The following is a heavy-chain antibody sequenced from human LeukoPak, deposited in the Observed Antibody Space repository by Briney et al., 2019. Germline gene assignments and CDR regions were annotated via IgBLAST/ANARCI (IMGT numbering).Heavy chain of an antibody. CDR1: GFTFSSYS. CDR3: ARDGYYDSSGYYYTDAFDI. CDR2: ISSSSSCI. Sequence: PGGSLRLSCAASGFTFSSYSMNWVRQAPGKGLEWVSSISSSSSCIYYADSVKGRFTISRDNAKNSLYLQMNSLRAEDTAVYYCARDGYYDSSGYYYTDAFDIWGQGTMVTVSS. V-gene: IGHV3-21*01. J-gene: IGHJ3*02. D-gene: IGHD3-22*01.